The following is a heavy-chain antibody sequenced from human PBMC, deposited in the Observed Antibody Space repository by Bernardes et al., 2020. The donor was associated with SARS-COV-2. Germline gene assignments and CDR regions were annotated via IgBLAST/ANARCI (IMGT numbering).Heavy chain of an antibody. J-gene: IGHJ4*02. D-gene: IGHD4-17*01. V-gene: IGHV3-21*06. CDR2: ISSCCSST. CDR3: AREISAYGDYAYFDI. CDR1: GFTFSDYR. Sequence: GGSLRLSCAASGFTFSDYRMNWVRQAPGKGLEWVSSISSCCSSTTYSDSLKGRFTISRDNAENSLYLHMNNLRVEDTAVYYCAREISAYGDYAYFDIWGQGTLVTVSS.